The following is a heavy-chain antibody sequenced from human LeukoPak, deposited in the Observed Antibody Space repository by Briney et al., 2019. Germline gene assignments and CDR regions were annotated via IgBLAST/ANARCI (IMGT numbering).Heavy chain of an antibody. CDR3: AGPWRTQIDY. J-gene: IGHJ4*02. CDR1: GGSISSYY. CDR2: IYYSGST. V-gene: IGHV4-59*08. Sequence: SETLSLTCTVSGGSISSYYWSWIRQPPGKGLEWIGYIYYSGSTNYNPSLKSRVTISVDTSKNQFSLELSSVTAADTAVYYCAGPWRTQIDYWGQGTLVTVSS.